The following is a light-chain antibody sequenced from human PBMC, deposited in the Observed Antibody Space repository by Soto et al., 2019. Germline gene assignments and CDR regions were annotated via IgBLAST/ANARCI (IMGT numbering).Light chain of an antibody. V-gene: IGLV1-36*01. CDR2: YDD. CDR1: RSNVGNNA. J-gene: IGLJ3*02. CDR3: AVWDDSLNGVV. Sequence: QSVLTQPPSVSEAPRQRVTISCSGSRSNVGNNAVNWYQQLPGKAPKLLIYYDDLLPSGVSDRFSGSKSGTSASLAISGLQSEDEADYYCAVWDDSLNGVVFGGGTKL.